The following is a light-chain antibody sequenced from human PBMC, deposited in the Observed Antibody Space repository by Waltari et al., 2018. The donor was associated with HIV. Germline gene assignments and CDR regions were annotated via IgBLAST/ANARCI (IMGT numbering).Light chain of an antibody. J-gene: IGKJ2*01. CDR1: ESLRHINGRNY. V-gene: IGKV2-28*01. Sequence: DVLATQFPLSLTVSPGESASISCRATESLRHINGRNYLDWYFQRPGHTPRLLIYLASNRASGVPDRFVGGGSGTDFTLRITRVEAADVGIYFCLQNIRAPFAFGQGT. CDR3: LQNIRAPFA. CDR2: LAS.